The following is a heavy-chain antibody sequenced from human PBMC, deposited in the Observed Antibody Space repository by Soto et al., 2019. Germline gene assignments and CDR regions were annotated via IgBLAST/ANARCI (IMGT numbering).Heavy chain of an antibody. CDR1: GFTFSSHW. CDR3: AGSPGLSRISGTPLGA. CDR2: INGDGSST. D-gene: IGHD1-7*01. J-gene: IGHJ5*01. V-gene: IGHV3-74*01. Sequence: GGSLRLSCAASGFTFSSHWMHWVRQAPGKGLVWVSRINGDGSSTSYADSVKGRFTISRDNAKNMLYLQVNSLRADDTAVYYCAGSPGLSRISGTPLGAWGQGTLVPVSS.